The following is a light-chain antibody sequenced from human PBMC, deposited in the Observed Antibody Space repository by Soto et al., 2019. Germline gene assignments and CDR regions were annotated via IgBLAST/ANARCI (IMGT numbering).Light chain of an antibody. J-gene: IGLJ1*01. CDR1: RSDVGGYNY. V-gene: IGLV2-8*01. CDR3: SSYAGSNNWN. CDR2: EVS. Sequence: QSALTQPPSASGSPGQSVTISCTGTRSDVGGYNYVSWYQQHPGKAPKLMIYEVSKWPSGVPDRFSGSKSGNTASLTVSGLQAEDEADYYCSSYAGSNNWNFGTGTKLTVL.